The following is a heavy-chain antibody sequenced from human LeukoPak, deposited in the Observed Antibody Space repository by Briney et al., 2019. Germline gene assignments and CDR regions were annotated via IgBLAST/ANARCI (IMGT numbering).Heavy chain of an antibody. Sequence: PGGSLRLSCAASGFTVSSNYMSWVRQAPGKGLEWVSAISGSGGSTYYADSVKGRFTISRDNSKNTLYLQMNSLRAEDTAVYYCAKIYGDYDALDYWGQGTLVTVSS. CDR2: ISGSGGST. J-gene: IGHJ4*02. V-gene: IGHV3-23*01. CDR3: AKIYGDYDALDY. CDR1: GFTVSSNY. D-gene: IGHD4-17*01.